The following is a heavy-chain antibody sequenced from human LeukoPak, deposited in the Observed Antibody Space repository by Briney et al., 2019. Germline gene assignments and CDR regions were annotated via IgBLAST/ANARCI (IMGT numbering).Heavy chain of an antibody. CDR2: INPNSGGT. CDR1: GYTFTGYY. Sequence: ASVTVSCMASGYTFTGYYMHWVRQAPGQGLEWMGWINPNSGGTNYAQKFQGRVTMTRDTSISTAYMELSRLRSDDTAVYYCARGNRIAAVPYYYYMDVWGKGTTVTVSS. J-gene: IGHJ6*03. CDR3: ARGNRIAAVPYYYYMDV. D-gene: IGHD6-13*01. V-gene: IGHV1-2*02.